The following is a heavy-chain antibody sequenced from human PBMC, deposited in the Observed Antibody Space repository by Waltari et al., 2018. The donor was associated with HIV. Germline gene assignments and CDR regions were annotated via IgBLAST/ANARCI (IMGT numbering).Heavy chain of an antibody. CDR3: AREDYSGYVGHGFDI. CDR2: ISRSVSFS. D-gene: IGHD4-4*01. V-gene: IGHV3-21*02. CDR1: GFTFSFSSYT. J-gene: IGHJ3*02. Sequence: QLVESGGGQVQPGGSLRLSCGASGFTFSFSSYTMNWVRQAPGKGLEVVSSISRSVSFSYSADAVKGRFTISRDNAKNSLYLQMNSLRTEDTAVYYCAREDYSGYVGHGFDIWGQGTMVTVSS.